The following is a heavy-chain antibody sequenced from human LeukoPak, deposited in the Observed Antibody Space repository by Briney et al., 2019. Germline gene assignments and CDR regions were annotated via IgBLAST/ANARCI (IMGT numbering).Heavy chain of an antibody. CDR2: MNPNSGNT. V-gene: IGHV1-8*01. Sequence: ASVKGSCKASGYTFTSYDINWVRQATGQGLEWMGWMNPNSGNTGYAQKFQGRVTMTRNTSISTAYMELSSLRSEDTAVYYCARYGYYYDSSGYSPFDYWGQGTLVTVSS. CDR3: ARYGYYYDSSGYSPFDY. D-gene: IGHD3-22*01. J-gene: IGHJ4*02. CDR1: GYTFTSYD.